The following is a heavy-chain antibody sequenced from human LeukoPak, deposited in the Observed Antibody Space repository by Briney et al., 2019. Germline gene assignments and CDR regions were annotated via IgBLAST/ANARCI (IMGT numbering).Heavy chain of an antibody. J-gene: IGHJ6*03. V-gene: IGHV3-23*01. Sequence: GGSLRLSCAASGFTFSSYGMSWVRQAPGNGLEWFSAISGCGGSTYYADSVKGRFTISRANSKNTLYLQMNSLRAEDMGVYYCAKTGSWGALHYSYYMDVWGKGTTVTISS. CDR1: GFTFSSYG. D-gene: IGHD3-16*01. CDR3: AKTGSWGALHYSYYMDV. CDR2: ISGCGGST.